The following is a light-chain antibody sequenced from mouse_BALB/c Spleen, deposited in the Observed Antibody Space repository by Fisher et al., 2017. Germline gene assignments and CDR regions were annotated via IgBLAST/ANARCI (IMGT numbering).Light chain of an antibody. CDR2: SIS. CDR1: SSVSSSY. J-gene: IGKJ1*01. V-gene: IGKV4-79*01. CDR3: HQWSSYPT. Sequence: IVLTQTPAIMSASPGERVTMTCSASSSVSSSYLYWYQQKSGSSPKLWIYSISNLASGVPARFSGSGSGTFYSLTISSVEAEDAADYYCHQWSSYPTFGGGTKLEIK.